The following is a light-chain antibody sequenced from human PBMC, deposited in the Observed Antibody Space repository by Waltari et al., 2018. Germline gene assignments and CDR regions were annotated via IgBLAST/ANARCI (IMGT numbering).Light chain of an antibody. CDR3: SSYTGSNILV. Sequence: QSALTQPPSASGSPGQSVTISCTGPSTDINTSNYVSWYQQHPDKAPKLIIFEVNKRPSGVPDRFSGSKSGNTASLTVSGLQAEDEADYYCSSYTGSNILVFGGGTKLTVL. V-gene: IGLV2-8*01. CDR1: STDINTSNY. J-gene: IGLJ3*02. CDR2: EVN.